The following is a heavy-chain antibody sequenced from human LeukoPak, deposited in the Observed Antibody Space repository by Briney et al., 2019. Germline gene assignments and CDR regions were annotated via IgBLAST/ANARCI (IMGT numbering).Heavy chain of an antibody. CDR1: GFMFNSYD. CDR2: MSYDGSNK. D-gene: IGHD2-21*01. Sequence: LSGGSLRLSCVVSGFMFNSYDMHWVRQAPGKGLEWVASMSYDGSNKYYADSVKGRFTISRDNSKNTLYLQMNSLRAEDTAVYYCAKGISVLFDRVQHWGQGTLVTVSS. CDR3: AKGISVLFDRVQH. J-gene: IGHJ1*01. V-gene: IGHV3-30*18.